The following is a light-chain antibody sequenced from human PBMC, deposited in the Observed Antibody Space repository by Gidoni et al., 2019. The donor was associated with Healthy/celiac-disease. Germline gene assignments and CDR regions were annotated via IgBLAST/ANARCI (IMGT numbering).Light chain of an antibody. Sequence: DIQMTQSPSSLSASVGDRVTITCRASQSISSYLNWYQQKPGKAPKLLIYAASSLQSGFPSRFSGSGSGTDCTLTIRSLQPEDFATYYCQQSYSTPYTFGQGTKLEIK. V-gene: IGKV1-39*01. CDR2: AAS. J-gene: IGKJ2*01. CDR1: QSISSY. CDR3: QQSYSTPYT.